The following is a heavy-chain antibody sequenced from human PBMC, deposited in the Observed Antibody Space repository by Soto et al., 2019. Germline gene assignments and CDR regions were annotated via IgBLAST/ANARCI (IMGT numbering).Heavy chain of an antibody. V-gene: IGHV2-5*02. J-gene: IGHJ3*01. CDR1: GFSLTTNGVG. Sequence: KESGPALVNPTQTLTLTCSFSGFSLTTNGVGVGWIRQPPGKALEWLAIFFWDDDTRYSLSLKSRLTITKDASRNLVVLTMTNMAPADTGTYYCARSRAAWTNAFDVWGQGTLVSVSS. CDR3: ARSRAAWTNAFDV. D-gene: IGHD3-10*01. CDR2: FFWDDDT.